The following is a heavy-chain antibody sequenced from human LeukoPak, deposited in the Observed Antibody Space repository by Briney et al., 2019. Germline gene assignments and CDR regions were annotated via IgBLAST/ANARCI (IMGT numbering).Heavy chain of an antibody. CDR3: ARGLGTNIDY. J-gene: IGHJ4*02. CDR2: IYYSGST. V-gene: IGHV4-39*01. D-gene: IGHD7-27*01. CDR1: GGSISSSSYY. Sequence: SETLSPTCTVSGGSISSSSYYWGWIRQPPGKGLEWIGSIYYSGSTYYNPSLKSRVTISVDTSKNQFSLKLSSVTAADTAVYYCARGLGTNIDYWGQGTLVTVSS.